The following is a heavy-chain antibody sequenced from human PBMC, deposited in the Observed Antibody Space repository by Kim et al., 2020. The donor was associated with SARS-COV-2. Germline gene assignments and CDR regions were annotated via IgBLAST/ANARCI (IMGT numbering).Heavy chain of an antibody. CDR2: INPSGGIT. J-gene: IGHJ4*02. Sequence: ASVKVSCKASGYTFTSYYMHWVRQAPGQGLEWMGIINPSGGITSYAQKFQGRVTMTRDTSTSTVYMELSSLRSEDTAVYYCARPRGYSGYDDYYFDYWGQGTLVTVSS. D-gene: IGHD5-12*01. V-gene: IGHV1-46*01. CDR1: GYTFTSYY. CDR3: ARPRGYSGYDDYYFDY.